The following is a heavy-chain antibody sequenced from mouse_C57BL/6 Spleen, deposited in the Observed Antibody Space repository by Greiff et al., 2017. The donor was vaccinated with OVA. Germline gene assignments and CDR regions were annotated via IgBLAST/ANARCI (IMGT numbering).Heavy chain of an antibody. CDR2: IDPSDSYT. J-gene: IGHJ4*01. CDR1: GYTFTSYW. Sequence: QVQLQQPGAELVMPGASVKLSCKASGYTFTSYWMHWVKQRPGQGLEWIGEIDPSDSYTNYNQQFKGKSTLTVDKSSSTAYMQLSSLTSEDSAGYYCARPTRDYAMDYWGQGTSVTVSS. D-gene: IGHD3-3*01. CDR3: ARPTRDYAMDY. V-gene: IGHV1-69*01.